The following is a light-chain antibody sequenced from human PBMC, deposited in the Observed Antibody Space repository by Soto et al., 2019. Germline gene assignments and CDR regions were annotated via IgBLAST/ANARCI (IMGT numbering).Light chain of an antibody. CDR2: GAS. CDR1: QSVGNN. CDR3: QQYGGSPRT. Sequence: EIVMTQSPATLSVSPGERVTLSCRASQSVGNNLAWYQQKTGQVPRLLIHGASTRATGIPARFSGSGSGTDFTLTISRLEPEDFAVYYCQQYGGSPRTFGQGTKVDIK. J-gene: IGKJ1*01. V-gene: IGKV3-15*01.